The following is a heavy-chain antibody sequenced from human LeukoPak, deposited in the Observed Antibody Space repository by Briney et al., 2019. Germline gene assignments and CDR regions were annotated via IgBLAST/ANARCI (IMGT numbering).Heavy chain of an antibody. CDR1: GGSFSGYY. J-gene: IGHJ4*02. V-gene: IGHV4-34*01. CDR2: INHSGST. D-gene: IGHD3-16*01. CDR3: ARGGPPRGNAFDI. Sequence: SETLSLTCAVYGGSFSGYYWSWIRQPPGKGLEWIGEINHSGSTYYNPSLKSRVTISVDRSKNQFSLKLSSVTAADTAVYYCARGGPPRGNAFDIWGQGTLVTVSS.